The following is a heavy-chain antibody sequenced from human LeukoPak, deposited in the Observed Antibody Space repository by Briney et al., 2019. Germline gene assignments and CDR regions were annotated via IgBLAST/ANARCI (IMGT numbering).Heavy chain of an antibody. CDR2: ISGSGGST. CDR1: GFTFSSYA. Sequence: PGGSLRLSCAASGFTFSSYAMSWVRQAPGKGLEWVSAISGSGGSTYYADSVKGRFTISRDNSKNTLYLQMISLRAEDTALYYCVRDRKYRIVGTTQHYFDFWGQGTLVSVSS. J-gene: IGHJ4*02. V-gene: IGHV3-23*01. CDR3: VRDRKYRIVGTTQHYFDF. D-gene: IGHD1-26*01.